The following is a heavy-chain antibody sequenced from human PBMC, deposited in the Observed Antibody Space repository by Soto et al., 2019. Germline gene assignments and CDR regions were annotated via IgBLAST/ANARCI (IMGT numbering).Heavy chain of an antibody. Sequence: ASETLSLTCAVSSGSISSSNWWSWVRQPPGKGLEWIGEIYHSGSTNYNPSLKSRVTISVDKSKNQFSLKLSSVTAADTAVYYCARTKERFDPSFDYWGQGTLVTVSS. J-gene: IGHJ4*02. CDR3: ARTKERFDPSFDY. CDR2: IYHSGST. V-gene: IGHV4-4*02. CDR1: SGSISSSNW.